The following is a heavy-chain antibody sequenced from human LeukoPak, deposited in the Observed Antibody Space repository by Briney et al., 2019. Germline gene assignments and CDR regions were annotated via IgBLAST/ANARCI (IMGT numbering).Heavy chain of an antibody. CDR2: INHSGST. Sequence: SETLSLTCAVYGGSLSGYYWKWIRQPPGKGLEWIGEINHSGSTNYKPSPKSRVTISVDTSKNQFSLKLSSVTAEDTAVYYCATDSSSWYIHRFDYWGQGTLVTVSS. V-gene: IGHV4-34*01. CDR1: GGSLSGYY. CDR3: ATDSSSWYIHRFDY. J-gene: IGHJ4*02. D-gene: IGHD6-13*01.